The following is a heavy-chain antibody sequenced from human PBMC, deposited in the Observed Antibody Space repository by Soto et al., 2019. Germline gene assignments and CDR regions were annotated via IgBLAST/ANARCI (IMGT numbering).Heavy chain of an antibody. CDR3: ARGEGDYYGSGRSLDV. V-gene: IGHV4-30-4*01. D-gene: IGHD3-10*01. CDR2: IYYSGST. CDR1: GGSISSGDYY. Sequence: SETLSLTCTVSGGSISSGDYYWSWIRQPPGKGLEWIGYIYYSGSTYYNPSLKSRVTISVDTSKNQFSLKLSSVTAADTAVYYCARGEGDYYGSGRSLDVWGQGTTVTVSS. J-gene: IGHJ6*02.